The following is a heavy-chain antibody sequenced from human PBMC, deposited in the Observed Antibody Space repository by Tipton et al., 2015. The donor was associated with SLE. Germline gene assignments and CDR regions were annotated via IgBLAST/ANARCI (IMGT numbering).Heavy chain of an antibody. CDR2: IYSGGST. Sequence: TLSLTCSVSGGSISSHYWSWIRQPPGTALEWIGYIYSGGSTNYNPSLKSRVSISVGTSKNQISLKLSSVTAADTAVYYCARVWDYGDALDMWGQGTMVTVSS. D-gene: IGHD4-17*01. V-gene: IGHV4-59*11. CDR3: ARVWDYGDALDM. CDR1: GGSISSHY. J-gene: IGHJ3*02.